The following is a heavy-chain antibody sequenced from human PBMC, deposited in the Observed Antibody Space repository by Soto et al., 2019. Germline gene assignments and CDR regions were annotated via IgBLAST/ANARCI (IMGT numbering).Heavy chain of an antibody. CDR1: GGSVSSGSYY. CDR2: IYYSGST. V-gene: IGHV4-61*01. J-gene: IGHJ4*02. CDR3: ARDFHNLFDY. Sequence: SETLSLTCTVSGGSVSSGSYYWSWIRQPPGKGLEWIGYIYYSGSTNYNPSLKSRVTISVDTSKNQFSLKLSSVTAADTAVYYCARDFHNLFDYWGQGTLVTVSS.